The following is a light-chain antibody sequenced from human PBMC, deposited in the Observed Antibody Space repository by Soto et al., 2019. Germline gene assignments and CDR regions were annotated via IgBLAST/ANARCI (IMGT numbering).Light chain of an antibody. J-gene: IGKJ4*01. CDR2: DAS. CDR1: DDITNY. CDR3: QQLSRYPST. V-gene: IGKV1-9*01. Sequence: FTQSPSALSASVGDRGTVVCRASDDITNYLACYQQKAGKAPKLLIYDASTLYSGVPSRFSGSGSGTDFTLTISGLQPEDFATYYCQQLSRYPSTLGGGTKVDIK.